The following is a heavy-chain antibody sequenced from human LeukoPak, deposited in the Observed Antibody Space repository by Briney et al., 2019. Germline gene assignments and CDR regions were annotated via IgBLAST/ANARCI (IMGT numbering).Heavy chain of an antibody. D-gene: IGHD3-10*01. Sequence: PSETLSLTCTVSGGSISSSNYCWGWIRQPPGKGLEWIGSFYYSGTTDHNLSLKSRVTISVDTSKNQFSLKLSSVTAADTAVYYCARVRGGQLGGRFDYWGQGTLVTVSS. CDR2: FYYSGTT. J-gene: IGHJ4*02. CDR1: GGSISSSNYC. V-gene: IGHV4-39*07. CDR3: ARVRGGQLGGRFDY.